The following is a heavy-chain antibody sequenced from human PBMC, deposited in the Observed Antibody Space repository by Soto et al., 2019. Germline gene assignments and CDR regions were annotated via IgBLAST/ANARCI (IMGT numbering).Heavy chain of an antibody. CDR2: IIPIFGTA. CDR1: GGTFSSYA. D-gene: IGHD6-13*01. V-gene: IGHV1-69*13. CDR3: ARDAGYRIAAALYYFNY. Sequence: GASVKVSCKASGGTFSSYAISWVRQAPGQGLEWMGGIIPIFGTANYAQKFQGRVTITADESTSTAYMELSSLRSDDTAMYYCARDAGYRIAAALYYFNYWGQGTQVTVSS. J-gene: IGHJ4*02.